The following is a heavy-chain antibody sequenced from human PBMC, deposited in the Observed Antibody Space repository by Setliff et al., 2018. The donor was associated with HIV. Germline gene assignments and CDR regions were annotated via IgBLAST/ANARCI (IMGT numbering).Heavy chain of an antibody. J-gene: IGHJ4*02. CDR3: AFTKQMATMAFDY. D-gene: IGHD5-12*01. CDR1: GGSISSGGYY. Sequence: KTSETLSLTCTVSGGSISSGGYYWSWIRQHPGKGLEWIGYIYYSGSTHYNPSLKSRVTISVDTSKKQLSLKLSSVTAADTAVYYCAFTKQMATMAFDYWGQGALVTVSS. V-gene: IGHV4-31*03. CDR2: IYYSGST.